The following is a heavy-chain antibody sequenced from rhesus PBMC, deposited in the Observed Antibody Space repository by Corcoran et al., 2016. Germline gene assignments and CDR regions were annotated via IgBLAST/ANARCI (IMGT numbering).Heavy chain of an antibody. CDR2: IFGNIEST. D-gene: IGHD6-31*01. V-gene: IGHV4S7*01. Sequence: QLQLQESGPGLVKPSETLSLTCAVSGGSISGGYGWSWIRQPPGKGIEWIGHIFGNIESTYYNPSHKRRGTISTDTSKNKFSLKLSSVPAADTAVYYCARESSSGHYFDYWGQGVLVTVSS. CDR1: GGSISGGYG. CDR3: ARESSSGHYFDY. J-gene: IGHJ4*01.